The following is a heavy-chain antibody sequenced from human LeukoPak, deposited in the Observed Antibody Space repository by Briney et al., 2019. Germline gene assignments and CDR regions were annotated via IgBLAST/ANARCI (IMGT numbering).Heavy chain of an antibody. D-gene: IGHD2-2*01. CDR1: GGTFSSYA. J-gene: IGHJ3*02. CDR2: ISAYNGNT. CDR3: ARYQYCSSTSCYDDAFDI. V-gene: IGHV1-18*01. Sequence: GASVKVSCKASGGTFSSYAISWVRQAPGQGLEWMGWISAYNGNTNYAQKLQGRVTMTTDTSTSTAYMELRSLRSDDTAVYYCARYQYCSSTSCYDDAFDIWGQGTMVTVSS.